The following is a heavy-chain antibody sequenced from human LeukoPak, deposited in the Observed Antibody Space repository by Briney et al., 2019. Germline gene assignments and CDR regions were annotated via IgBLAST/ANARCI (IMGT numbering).Heavy chain of an antibody. CDR3: AYGSGSPYYFDY. CDR1: GGSISTYY. J-gene: IGHJ4*02. Sequence: SETLSLTCAVSGGSISTYYWSWIRQPPGKGLEWIGYIYYSGSTNYNPSLKSRATISVDTSKNQFSLKLSSVTAADTAVYYCAYGSGSPYYFDYWGQGTLVTVSS. D-gene: IGHD3-10*01. V-gene: IGHV4-59*01. CDR2: IYYSGST.